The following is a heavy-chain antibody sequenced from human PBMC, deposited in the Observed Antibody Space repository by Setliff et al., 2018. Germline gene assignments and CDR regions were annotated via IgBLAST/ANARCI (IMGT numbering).Heavy chain of an antibody. CDR2: IYYSGST. Sequence: SETLSLTCTVSGGSISSGGYYWSWIRQHPGKGLEWIGYIYYSGSTYYNPSLKSRVTISVDTSKNQFSLKLSSVTAADTAVYYCAGVSMVIAIRNAFDIWGQGTMVTVSS. CDR3: AGVSMVIAIRNAFDI. V-gene: IGHV4-31*03. CDR1: GGSISSGGYY. D-gene: IGHD2-21*01. J-gene: IGHJ3*02.